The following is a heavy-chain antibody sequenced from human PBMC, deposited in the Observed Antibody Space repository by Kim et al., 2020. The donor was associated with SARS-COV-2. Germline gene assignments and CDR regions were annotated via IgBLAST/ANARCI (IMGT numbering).Heavy chain of an antibody. Sequence: SETLSLTCTVSGASISSYYWTWIRQPPGKGLEWIGYIYHSVSTIGRTNSNPSLKSRLTISADTSTNHFSLKMTSLTAADTAVYYCAKGGVFYYYHRDVWGQATTVSV. CDR3: AKGGVFYYYHRDV. CDR2: IYHSVSTIGRT. CDR1: GASISSYY. J-gene: IGHJ6*02. V-gene: IGHV4-59*13.